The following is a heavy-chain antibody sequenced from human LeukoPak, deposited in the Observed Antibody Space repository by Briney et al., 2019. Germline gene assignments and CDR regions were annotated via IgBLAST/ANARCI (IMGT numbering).Heavy chain of an antibody. D-gene: IGHD4-23*01. V-gene: IGHV3-23*01. J-gene: IGHJ4*02. CDR1: GFTFSSYG. CDR3: AKNIGGFDY. Sequence: GGSLRLSCAASGFTFSSYGMSWVRQAPGEGLEWVSGFSASDGSRYYADSVKGRFTISRDNSKNTLYLQVNSLRAEDTAVYYCAKNIGGFDYWGQGTLVTVSS. CDR2: FSASDGSR.